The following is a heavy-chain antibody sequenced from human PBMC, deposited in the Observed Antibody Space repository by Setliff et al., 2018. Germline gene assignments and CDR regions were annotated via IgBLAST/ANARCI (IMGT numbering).Heavy chain of an antibody. D-gene: IGHD3-16*01. V-gene: IGHV4-61*09. CDR3: ARLPNYVWGSPVDY. CDR2: IYTSWST. J-gene: IGHJ4*02. CDR1: GDSISSRPFY. Sequence: SETLSLTCTVSGDSISSRPFYWGWFRQPAGKELEWIGQIYTSWSTIYNPSLKSRVTILLDTSKNQFSLTLTSVTAADTAVYYCARLPNYVWGSPVDYWGQGTLVTVSS.